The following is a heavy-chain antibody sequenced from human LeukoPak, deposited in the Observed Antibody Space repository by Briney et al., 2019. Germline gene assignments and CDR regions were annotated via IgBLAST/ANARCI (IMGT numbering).Heavy chain of an antibody. CDR3: ARGRIGYCSSSTCYDAYDI. CDR1: GYSFTNYW. V-gene: IGHV5-51*01. CDR2: IYPGDSNT. Sequence: GESLKISCKGSGYSFTNYWIGWVRQMPGEGLEWMGIIYPGDSNTKYSPSFQGQVTISADKSISTAYLQWSSLKASDTAMYYCARGRIGYCSSSTCYDAYDIWGQGTMVTVSS. J-gene: IGHJ3*02. D-gene: IGHD2-2*01.